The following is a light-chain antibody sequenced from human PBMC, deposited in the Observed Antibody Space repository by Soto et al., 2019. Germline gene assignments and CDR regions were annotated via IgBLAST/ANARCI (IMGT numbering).Light chain of an antibody. V-gene: IGLV1-44*01. CDR1: NSNIGSNT. Sequence: QSVLTRPPSASGTPGQRVTISCSGSNSNIGSNTVNWYQQFPGAAPKLLVYSSNLRPSGVPDRFSGSKSGTSASLAISGLQSEDESDYYCAAWDGSLNGVVFGGGTKLTVL. CDR3: AAWDGSLNGVV. CDR2: SSN. J-gene: IGLJ3*02.